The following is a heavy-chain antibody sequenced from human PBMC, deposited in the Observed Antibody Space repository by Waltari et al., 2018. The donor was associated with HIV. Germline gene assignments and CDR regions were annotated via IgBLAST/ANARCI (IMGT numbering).Heavy chain of an antibody. D-gene: IGHD1-26*01. Sequence: QVQLVQSGAEVRQPGAAVKVSCKASGYIFNNYDINGVRQATGQGLEWMGWMNPNSRNTGYAQKFQGRVTMTRDTSITTAYMELSSLKSEDTAVYYCARAVNAVGAPHWFAPWGQGTLVTVSS. V-gene: IGHV1-8*01. CDR1: GYIFNNYD. CDR3: ARAVNAVGAPHWFAP. J-gene: IGHJ5*02. CDR2: MNPNSRNT.